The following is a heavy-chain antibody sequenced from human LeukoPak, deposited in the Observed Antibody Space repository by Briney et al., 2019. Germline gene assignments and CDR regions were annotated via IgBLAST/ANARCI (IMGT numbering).Heavy chain of an antibody. CDR1: GYTFTDYY. Sequence: ASVKVSCKASGYTFTDYYMHWVRQSPGQGLEWMGWINPNSGGTNYAQKFQGRVTMTRDTSISTAYMELSRLRSDDTAVYYCAGGGLDTAMVMYYYYYDMDVWGKGTTVTVSS. D-gene: IGHD5-18*01. CDR2: INPNSGGT. V-gene: IGHV1-2*02. J-gene: IGHJ6*03. CDR3: AGGGLDTAMVMYYYYYDMDV.